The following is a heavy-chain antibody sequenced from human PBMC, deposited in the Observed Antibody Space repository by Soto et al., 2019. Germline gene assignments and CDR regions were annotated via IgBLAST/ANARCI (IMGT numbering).Heavy chain of an antibody. CDR2: VYYTGST. Sequence: SETLSLTCSVSGGSISSHYWSWIRQPPGKGLQWIGYVYYTGSTNYNPSLKSRVTISLDTATNTAYMELRSLRSDDTAVYYCARASGIGVGTTSYWGQGTLVTSPQ. CDR3: ARASGIGVGTTSY. CDR1: GGSISSHY. J-gene: IGHJ4*02. V-gene: IGHV4-59*11. D-gene: IGHD3-22*01.